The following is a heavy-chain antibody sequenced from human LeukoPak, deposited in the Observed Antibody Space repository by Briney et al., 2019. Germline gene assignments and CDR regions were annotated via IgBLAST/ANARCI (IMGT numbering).Heavy chain of an antibody. J-gene: IGHJ4*02. D-gene: IGHD3-9*01. V-gene: IGHV1-69*04. CDR3: ARADTITSPFDY. CDR2: IIPILGVT. Sequence: SVKVSCKASGYTFTSYDISWVRQAPGQGLEWMGRIIPILGVTNYAQKFQGRVTITADKSTNTAYMQLSSLRSEDTAIYYCARADTITSPFDYWGQGTLVTVSS. CDR1: GYTFTSYD.